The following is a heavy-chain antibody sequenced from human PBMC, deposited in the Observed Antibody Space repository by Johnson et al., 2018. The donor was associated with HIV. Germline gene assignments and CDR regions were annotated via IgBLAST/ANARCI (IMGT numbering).Heavy chain of an antibody. CDR1: GFTFDDYA. V-gene: IGHV3-9*01. Sequence: VQLVESGGGLVKPGGSLRLSCAASGFTFDDYAMHWVRQTPGKGLEWVSGISWNSVTIGYADSVTGRSTISRDNAKNSLYLQMNNLRSEDTALYYCARGWQLHGGLDIWGQGTMVTVSS. D-gene: IGHD3-10*01. CDR2: ISWNSVTI. CDR3: ARGWQLHGGLDI. J-gene: IGHJ3*02.